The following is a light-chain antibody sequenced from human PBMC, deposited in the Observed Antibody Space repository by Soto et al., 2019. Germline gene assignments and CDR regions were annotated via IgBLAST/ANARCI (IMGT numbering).Light chain of an antibody. CDR1: QSISNNY. CDR2: GAS. Sequence: EIVLTQSPGTLSLSPGDRATLSCRASQSISNNYLAWYQQKPGQAPRLLIYGASMRTTGITDRLSGSGSGTVISLTIRPREPEDLAVNYCKPDGSSTRFTFGPGTKVDIK. CDR3: KPDGSSTRFT. V-gene: IGKV3-20*01. J-gene: IGKJ3*01.